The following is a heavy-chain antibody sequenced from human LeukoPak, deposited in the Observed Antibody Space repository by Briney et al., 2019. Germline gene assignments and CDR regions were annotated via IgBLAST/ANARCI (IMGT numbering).Heavy chain of an antibody. J-gene: IGHJ5*02. CDR1: GASLNNYH. V-gene: IGHV4-4*07. CDR2: IYLRGLSTSGST. Sequence: PSETLSLTCTVAGASLNNYHWTWIRQPAGKGLEWIGRIYLRGLSTSGSTNYNPSLSSRVTMSLDTSKKQFFLNLTSVTAADTAVYYCTRGYFGSSGHNSYASWGQGTLVTVSS. D-gene: IGHD3-22*01. CDR3: TRGYFGSSGHNSYAS.